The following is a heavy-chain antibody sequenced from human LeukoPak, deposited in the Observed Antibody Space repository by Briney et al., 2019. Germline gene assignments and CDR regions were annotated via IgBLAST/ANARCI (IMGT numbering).Heavy chain of an antibody. Sequence: ASVKVSCKASGYTFTGYYMHWVRQAPGQGLEWMGWINPNSGGTNYAQKFQGWVTMTRNTSISTAYMELSSLRSEDTAVYYCARGHYDILTGENWFDPWGQGTLVTVSS. CDR2: INPNSGGT. V-gene: IGHV1-2*04. CDR3: ARGHYDILTGENWFDP. D-gene: IGHD3-9*01. J-gene: IGHJ5*02. CDR1: GYTFTGYY.